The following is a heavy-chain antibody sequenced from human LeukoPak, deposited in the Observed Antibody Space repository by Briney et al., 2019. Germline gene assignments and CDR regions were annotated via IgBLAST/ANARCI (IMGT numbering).Heavy chain of an antibody. V-gene: IGHV1-8*01. CDR3: ARVPDHNWFDP. Sequence: ASVKVSCTASGYTSTSYDINWVRQATGQGLEWMGWMNPNSGNTGYAQKFQGRVTMTRNTSISTAYMELSSLRSEDTAVYYCARVPDHNWFDPWGQGTLVTVSS. J-gene: IGHJ5*02. CDR2: MNPNSGNT. CDR1: GYTSTSYD.